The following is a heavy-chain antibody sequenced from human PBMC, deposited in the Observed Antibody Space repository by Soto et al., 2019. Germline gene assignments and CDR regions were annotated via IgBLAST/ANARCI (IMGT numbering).Heavy chain of an antibody. V-gene: IGHV1-69*06. D-gene: IGHD3-16*02. J-gene: IGHJ6*02. CDR1: GGTFSSYA. CDR3: ARVVNYDYVWVSYRRYRGYGMDV. CDR2: IIPIFGTA. Sequence: QVQLVQSGAEVKKPGSSVKVSCKASGGTFSSYAISWVRQAPGQGLEWMGGIIPIFGTANYAQKVQGRVTITADKSTSTAYMELSSLRSEDTAVYYCARVVNYDYVWVSYRRYRGYGMDVWGQGTTVTVSS.